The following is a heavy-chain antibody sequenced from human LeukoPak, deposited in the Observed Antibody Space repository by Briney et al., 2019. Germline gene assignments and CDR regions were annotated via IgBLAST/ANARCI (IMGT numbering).Heavy chain of an antibody. V-gene: IGHV3-30*04. CDR3: ARSPGIQLWPDDY. J-gene: IGHJ4*02. D-gene: IGHD5-18*01. Sequence: PGRSLRLSCAASGFTFNNYAMHWVRQAPGKGLEWVAVISYDGSNKYYADSVKGRFTISRDNSKNTLYLQMNGLRVEDTAVYYCARSPGIQLWPDDYWGQGTLVTVSS. CDR2: ISYDGSNK. CDR1: GFTFNNYA.